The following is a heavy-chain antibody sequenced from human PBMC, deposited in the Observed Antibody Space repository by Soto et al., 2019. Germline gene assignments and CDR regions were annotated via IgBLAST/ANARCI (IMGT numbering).Heavy chain of an antibody. Sequence: SETLCVSWNFSGASINIGGYYWSWVRQLPGKGLEWIGYFYFSGSTYYNPSLESRVTISLDTSQNQFSLKLTSVSAADTAVYYCASGDEWGVLLAYWGQGTKVTVSS. D-gene: IGHD2-21*02. V-gene: IGHV4-31*02. CDR3: ASGDEWGVLLAY. CDR2: FYFSGST. J-gene: IGHJ4*02. CDR1: GASINIGGYY.